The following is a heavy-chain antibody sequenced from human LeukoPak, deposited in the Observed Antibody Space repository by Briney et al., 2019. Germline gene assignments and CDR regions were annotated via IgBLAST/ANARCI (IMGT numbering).Heavy chain of an antibody. Sequence: GASVKVSCKASGYTFTRYAMNWVRQAPGQGLEWMGWINTNTGNPTYAQGFTGRFVFSLDTSVSTAYLQISSLKAEDTAVYYCATSTVTTVRYYYYYMDVWGKGTTVTVSS. CDR2: INTNTGNP. J-gene: IGHJ6*03. CDR3: ATSTVTTVRYYYYYMDV. CDR1: GYTFTRYA. D-gene: IGHD4-17*01. V-gene: IGHV7-4-1*02.